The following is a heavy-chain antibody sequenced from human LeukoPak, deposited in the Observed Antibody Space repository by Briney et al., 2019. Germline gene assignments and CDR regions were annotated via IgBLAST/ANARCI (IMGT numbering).Heavy chain of an antibody. V-gene: IGHV3-49*04. CDR3: TRVPAEGITGTTWNVD. CDR2: IRSKAYGGTT. D-gene: IGHD1-7*01. Sequence: PGGSLRLSCTASGFTFGDYAMSWVRQAPGKGLEWVGFIRSKAYGGTTEYAASVKGRFTTSRDDSKSIAYLQMNSLKTEDTAVYYCTRVPAEGITGTTWNVDWGQGTLVTVSS. J-gene: IGHJ4*02. CDR1: GFTFGDYA.